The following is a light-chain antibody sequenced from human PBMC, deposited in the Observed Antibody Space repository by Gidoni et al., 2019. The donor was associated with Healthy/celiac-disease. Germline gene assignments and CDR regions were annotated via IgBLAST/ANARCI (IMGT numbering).Light chain of an antibody. V-gene: IGKV3-15*01. J-gene: IGKJ2*01. CDR3: QKYNNWPPNT. CDR1: QSVSSN. CDR2: GAY. Sequence: EIVITQSPATLSVSQGERATLSCRASQSVSSNLTWYQQKPGHAPSLLIYGAYTRATGIPARCSVSGYGTEFTLTISSLQSEDFAVYYCQKYNNWPPNTFGQGTKLEIK.